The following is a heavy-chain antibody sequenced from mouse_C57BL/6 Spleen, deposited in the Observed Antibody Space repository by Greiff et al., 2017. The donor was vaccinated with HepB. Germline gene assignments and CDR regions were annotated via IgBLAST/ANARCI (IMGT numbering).Heavy chain of an antibody. J-gene: IGHJ4*01. CDR1: GYTFTEYT. V-gene: IGHV1-62-2*01. CDR2: FYPGSGSI. Sequence: VQLQESGAELVKPGASVKLSCKASGYTFTEYTIHWVKQRSGQGLEWIGWFYPGSGSIKYNEKFKDKATLTADNSSSTVYMELSRLTSEDSAVYFCARHEDGTTVVARGGAMDYWGQGTSVTVSS. D-gene: IGHD1-1*01. CDR3: ARHEDGTTVVARGGAMDY.